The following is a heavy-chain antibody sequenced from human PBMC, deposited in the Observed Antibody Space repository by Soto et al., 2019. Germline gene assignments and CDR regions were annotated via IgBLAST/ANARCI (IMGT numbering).Heavy chain of an antibody. D-gene: IGHD1-26*01. Sequence: SETLSLTCAVSGGSISSSNWWSWVRQPPGKGLEWIGEIYHSGSTNYNPSLKSRVTISVDKSKNQFSLKLSSVTAADTAVYYCARDPYSGSMPRAFDIWGQGTMVT. V-gene: IGHV4-4*02. J-gene: IGHJ3*02. CDR2: IYHSGST. CDR1: GGSISSSNW. CDR3: ARDPYSGSMPRAFDI.